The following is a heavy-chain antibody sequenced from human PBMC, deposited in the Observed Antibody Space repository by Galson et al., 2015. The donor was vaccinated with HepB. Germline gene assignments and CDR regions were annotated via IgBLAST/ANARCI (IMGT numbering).Heavy chain of an antibody. CDR2: VNPNGGGT. J-gene: IGHJ3*02. Sequence: SVKVSCKASGYTFTHYYIHWVRQAPGQGLEWLGWVNPNGGGTDYAKKFEGKGTLTGDTSIRTAYMELSDMKSDDTAVYYCARSSLYQWNGYDAFDIWGQGTLVTVSS. CDR1: GYTFTHYY. V-gene: IGHV1-2*02. D-gene: IGHD1-20*01. CDR3: ARSSLYQWNGYDAFDI.